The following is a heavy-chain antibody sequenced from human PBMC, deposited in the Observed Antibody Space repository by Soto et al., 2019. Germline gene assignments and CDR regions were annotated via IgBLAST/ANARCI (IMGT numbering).Heavy chain of an antibody. V-gene: IGHV1-69*13. D-gene: IGHD6-13*01. CDR3: ARDYLHADIAAAGTGQNRYYGMDV. CDR2: IIPIFGTA. Sequence: ASVKVSCKASGGTFSSYAISWVRQAPGQGLEWMGGIIPIFGTANYAQKFQGRVTITADESTSTAYMELSSLRSEDTAVYYCARDYLHADIAAAGTGQNRYYGMDVWGQGTTVTVSS. CDR1: GGTFSSYA. J-gene: IGHJ6*02.